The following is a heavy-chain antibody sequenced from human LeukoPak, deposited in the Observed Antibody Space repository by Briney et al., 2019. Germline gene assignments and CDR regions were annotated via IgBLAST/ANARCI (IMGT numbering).Heavy chain of an antibody. CDR2: IYHSGST. J-gene: IGHJ6*01. CDR3: AGERRPQRTRKYGAPVIYXFXXGLDV. V-gene: IGHV4-30-4*08. CDR1: GGSISSGGYY. D-gene: IGHD4-17*01. Sequence: PSETLSLTCTVSGGSISSGGYYWSWIRQHPGKGLEWIGHIYHSGSTSYNPSLQNRLILSIDTSKNQFSLTLTSVTAADTAVYYCAGERRPQRTRKYGAPVIYXFXXGLDVW.